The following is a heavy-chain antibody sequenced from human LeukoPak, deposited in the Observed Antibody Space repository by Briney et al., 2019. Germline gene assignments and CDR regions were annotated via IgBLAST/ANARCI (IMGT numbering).Heavy chain of an antibody. D-gene: IGHD3-22*01. Sequence: GGSLRLSCAASGFTFSSYWMHWVRQAPGKGLVWVSRINSDGSSTSYADSVKGRFTISRDNAKNTLYLQMNSLRTEDTAVYYCARTYYYDSSGYYFHWGQGTLVTVSS. CDR2: INSDGSST. CDR1: GFTFSSYW. J-gene: IGHJ4*02. V-gene: IGHV3-74*01. CDR3: ARTYYYDSSGYYFH.